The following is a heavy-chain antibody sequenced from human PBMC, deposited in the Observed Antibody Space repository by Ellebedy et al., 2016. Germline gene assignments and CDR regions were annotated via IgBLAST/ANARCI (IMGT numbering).Heavy chain of an antibody. J-gene: IGHJ4*02. V-gene: IGHV3-11*06. CDR1: GFKLSDYY. CDR2: ISSDSSYR. Sequence: GESLKISCAASGFKLSDYYMSWIRQAPGKGLEWISTISSDSSYRNYADSVKGRFTISRDNAKNSLYLQMNSLRAEDTAVYYCARDGLSGYDVGFRVDYWGQGALVTVSS. CDR3: ARDGLSGYDVGFRVDY. D-gene: IGHD5-12*01.